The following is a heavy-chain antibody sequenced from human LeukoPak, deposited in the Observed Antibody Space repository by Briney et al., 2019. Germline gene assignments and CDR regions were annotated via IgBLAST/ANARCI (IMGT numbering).Heavy chain of an antibody. V-gene: IGHV3-7*01. CDR1: GFTFSRYN. CDR2: INPDGRDT. Sequence: GGSLRLSFAASGFTFSRYNMNWVRQAPGKGLEWVAHINPDGRDTYYVDSVKGRFTISRDNAQNSMYLQMNSLRVEDTAVYYCASWGDTTAEYFQRWGQGTLVTVSS. J-gene: IGHJ1*01. CDR3: ASWGDTTAEYFQR. D-gene: IGHD2-21*02.